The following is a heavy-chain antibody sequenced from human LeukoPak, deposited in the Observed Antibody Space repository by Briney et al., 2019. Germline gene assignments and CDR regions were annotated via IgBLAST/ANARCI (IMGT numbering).Heavy chain of an antibody. V-gene: IGHV4-34*01. Sequence: PSETLSLTCAVYGGSFSGYYWSWIRQPPGKGLEWIGEINHSGSTNYNPSLKSRVTISVDTSKNQFSLKLSSVTAADTAVYYCARGSSYYDILTGYYYYYYGMNVWGQGTTVTVSS. D-gene: IGHD3-9*01. CDR2: INHSGST. CDR3: ARGSSYYDILTGYYYYYYGMNV. CDR1: GGSFSGYY. J-gene: IGHJ6*02.